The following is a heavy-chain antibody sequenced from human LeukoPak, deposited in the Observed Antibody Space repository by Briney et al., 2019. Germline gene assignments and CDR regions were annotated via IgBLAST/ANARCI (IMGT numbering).Heavy chain of an antibody. V-gene: IGHV3-30-3*01. CDR3: ARDIGEPHDY. CDR1: GFTFSSYA. CDR2: ISYDGSNK. Sequence: AGGSLRLSCAASGFTFSSYAMHWVRQAPGKGLEWVAVISYDGSNKYYTDSVKGRFTISRDNSKNTLYLQMNSLRAEDTAVYYCARDIGEPHDYWGQGTLVTVSS. J-gene: IGHJ4*02. D-gene: IGHD3-3*01.